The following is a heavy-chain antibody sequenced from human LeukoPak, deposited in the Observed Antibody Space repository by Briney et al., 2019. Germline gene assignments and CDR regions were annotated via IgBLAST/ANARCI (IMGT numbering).Heavy chain of an antibody. J-gene: IGHJ3*02. V-gene: IGHV1-2*02. D-gene: IGHD3-22*01. CDR1: GYTFTGYF. CDR3: ARDFLHVYYYDSSGYVRGAFDI. Sequence: ASVKVSCKASGYTFTGYFMHWVRQAPGQGLEWMGWISPKSGGTNYAQKFQGRVTMTRDTSISTAYMELTRLRSDDTAVYYCARDFLHVYYYDSSGYVRGAFDIWGQGTMVTVSS. CDR2: ISPKSGGT.